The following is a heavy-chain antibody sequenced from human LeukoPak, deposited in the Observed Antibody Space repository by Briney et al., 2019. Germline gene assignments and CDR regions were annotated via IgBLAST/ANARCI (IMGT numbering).Heavy chain of an antibody. Sequence: ASVKVSCKASGYTFTSYDNNWVRQATGQGLEWMGWMNPNSGNTGYAQKFQGRVTMTRNTSISTAYMELSSLRSEDTAVYYCARSRDGYNLHFDYWGQGTLVTVSS. D-gene: IGHD5-24*01. CDR3: ARSRDGYNLHFDY. CDR2: MNPNSGNT. V-gene: IGHV1-8*01. CDR1: GYTFTSYD. J-gene: IGHJ4*02.